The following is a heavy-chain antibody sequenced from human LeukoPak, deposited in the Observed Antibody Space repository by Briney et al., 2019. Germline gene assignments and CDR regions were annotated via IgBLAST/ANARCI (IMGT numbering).Heavy chain of an antibody. CDR3: AKRIVVTRGFDY. CDR2: IYYSGST. CDR1: GGSISSSSYY. V-gene: IGHV4-39*01. Sequence: SETLSLTCTVSGGSISSSSYYWGWIRQPPGKGLEWIGSIYYSGSTYYNPSLKSRVTISVDTSKNQFSLKLSSVTAADTAVYYCAKRIVVTRGFDYWGQGTLVTVSS. D-gene: IGHD4-23*01. J-gene: IGHJ4*02.